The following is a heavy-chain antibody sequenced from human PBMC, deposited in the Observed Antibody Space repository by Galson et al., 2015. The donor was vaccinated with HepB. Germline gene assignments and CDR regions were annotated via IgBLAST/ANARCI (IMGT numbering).Heavy chain of an antibody. Sequence: LRLSCAASGFTFSSYGMHWVRQAPGKGLEWVAVISYDGSNKYYADSVKGRFTISRDNSKNTLYLQMNSLRAEDTAVYYCAKDYLGSGYYDYWGQGTLVAVSS. CDR1: GFTFSSYG. D-gene: IGHD3-22*01. CDR2: ISYDGSNK. J-gene: IGHJ4*02. V-gene: IGHV3-30*18. CDR3: AKDYLGSGYYDY.